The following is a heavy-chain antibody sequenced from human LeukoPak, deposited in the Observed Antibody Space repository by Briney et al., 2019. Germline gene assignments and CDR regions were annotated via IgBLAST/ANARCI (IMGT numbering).Heavy chain of an antibody. CDR3: ARSGPPEYSSAFDY. J-gene: IGHJ4*02. CDR2: TYYKFTWYN. Sequence: SQTLSLTCAISGDRVSSNNAAWNWIRQSPSRGLEWLGRTYYKFTWYNDYAVSVRGRITINPDTSKNQFSLELNSVTPEDTAVYYCARSGPPEYSSAFDYWGQGSLVAVSS. V-gene: IGHV6-1*01. D-gene: IGHD6-19*01. CDR1: GDRVSSNNAA.